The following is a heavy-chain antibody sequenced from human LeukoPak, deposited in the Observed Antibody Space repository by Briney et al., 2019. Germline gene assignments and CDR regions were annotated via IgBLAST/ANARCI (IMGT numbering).Heavy chain of an antibody. CDR3: AGFKSGKYYFDS. CDR2: IYHSGNN. Sequence: AGTLSLTCAASGFTIRTSSYYWARNAQPPXKEXEWVGSIYHSGNNYYNPSLRSRITISQDTNNNQIPLNLTSVTASDTAVYVCAGFKSGKYYFDSWGQGSLVTAS. CDR1: GFTIRTSSYY. J-gene: IGHJ4*02. V-gene: IGHV4-39*06. D-gene: IGHD1-26*01.